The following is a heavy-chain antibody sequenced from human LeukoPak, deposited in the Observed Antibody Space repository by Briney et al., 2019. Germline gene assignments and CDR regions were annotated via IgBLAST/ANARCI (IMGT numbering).Heavy chain of an antibody. CDR2: INYIGNN. CDR3: AREALTGGGAFDI. Sequence: SETLSLTCTVSGGSISSYYWSWIRQPPGKGLEWIAYINYIGNNRYSPSLKGRVTISLDTSKNQASLKLSSVTAADTAVYYCAREALTGGGAFDIWGQGTMVTVSS. J-gene: IGHJ3*02. CDR1: GGSISSYY. D-gene: IGHD7-27*01. V-gene: IGHV4-59*01.